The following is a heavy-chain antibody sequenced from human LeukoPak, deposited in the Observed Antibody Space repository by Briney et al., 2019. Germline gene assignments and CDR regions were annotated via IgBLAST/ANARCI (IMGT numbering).Heavy chain of an antibody. V-gene: IGHV3-11*01. Sequence: PGGSLRLSCAASGFTFSDYYMAWIRQAPGKGLECVSYISRSGVANYHADSVKGRFSISRDNAKNSLYLQMNSLRAEDSAVYYCARDETAPSHDSNDYSPDAFDIWGQGTVVTVSP. CDR3: ARDETAPSHDSNDYSPDAFDI. D-gene: IGHD3-22*01. CDR2: ISRSGVAN. J-gene: IGHJ3*02. CDR1: GFTFSDYY.